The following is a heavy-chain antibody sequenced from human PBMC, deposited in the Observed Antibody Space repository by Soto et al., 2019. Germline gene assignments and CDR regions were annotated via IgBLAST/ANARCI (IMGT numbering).Heavy chain of an antibody. D-gene: IGHD5-18*01. V-gene: IGHV3-7*01. CDR2: IKPDGSEK. CDR1: GFTFSSYC. Sequence: VGSLRLSCAASGFTFSSYCMGWVRQAPGKGLEWVANIKPDGSEKYYVDSVKGRFTISRDNAKNSLYLQMNSLRAEDTAVYYCARVFRGYSYGPSDYWGQGTLVTVSS. J-gene: IGHJ4*02. CDR3: ARVFRGYSYGPSDY.